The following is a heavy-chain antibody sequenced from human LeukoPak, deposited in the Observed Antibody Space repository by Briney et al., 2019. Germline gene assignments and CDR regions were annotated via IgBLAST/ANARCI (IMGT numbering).Heavy chain of an antibody. CDR1: GFTFSNYA. D-gene: IGHD5-12*01. CDR3: ARDLSGPNDY. V-gene: IGHV3-30*04. CDR2: ISYDGSNK. J-gene: IGHJ4*02. Sequence: PGGSLRLSCAASGFTFSNYAMHWVRQAPGNGLEWVAVISYDGSNKYYADSVKGRFTISRDNSKNTLYLQMNSLRAEDTAVYYCARDLSGPNDYWGQGTLVTVSS.